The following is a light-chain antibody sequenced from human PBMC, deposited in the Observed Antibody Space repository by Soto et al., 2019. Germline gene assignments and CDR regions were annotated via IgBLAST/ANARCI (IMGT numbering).Light chain of an antibody. CDR1: QRVSVY. CDR3: QQRSNWPRT. CDR2: DAS. J-gene: IGKJ1*01. Sequence: EIVFTPSPATLSLSPGEIATLFCRASQRVSVYLAWFQQKPGQAPRLLIYDASNRAAGIPARFSGSGSGTDFTLTISSLEPEDFAVYYCQQRSNWPRTFGQGTKVDIK. V-gene: IGKV3-11*01.